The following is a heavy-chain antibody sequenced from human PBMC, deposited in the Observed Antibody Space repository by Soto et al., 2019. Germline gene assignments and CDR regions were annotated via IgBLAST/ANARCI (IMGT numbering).Heavy chain of an antibody. Sequence: EVQLVESGGGLVQPGRSLRLSCAASGFTFDDYAMHWVRQAPGKGLEWVSGLSWNSGSIGYADSVKGRFTISRDNAKNSLYLQMTSLRAEDTALYYCAKDRGLVLSFYFDYWGQGTLVTVSS. CDR2: LSWNSGSI. CDR1: GFTFDDYA. V-gene: IGHV3-9*01. D-gene: IGHD6-19*01. CDR3: AKDRGLVLSFYFDY. J-gene: IGHJ4*02.